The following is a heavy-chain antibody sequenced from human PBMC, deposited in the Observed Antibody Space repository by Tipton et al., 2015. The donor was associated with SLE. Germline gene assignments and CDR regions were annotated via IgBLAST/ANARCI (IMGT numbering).Heavy chain of an antibody. Sequence: QLGQSGAEVKKPGASVKVSCKASGYTFTSYGISWVRQAPGQGLEWMGWISAYNENSDYAQKFQGRVTMTTDTSTRTAYLELRSLRSDDTAVYYCARDEAGAVGVGSVGSYFDYWGQGTLVTVSS. CDR3: ARDEAGAVGVGSVGSYFDY. CDR2: ISAYNENS. V-gene: IGHV1-18*01. J-gene: IGHJ4*02. D-gene: IGHD3-3*01. CDR1: GYTFTSYG.